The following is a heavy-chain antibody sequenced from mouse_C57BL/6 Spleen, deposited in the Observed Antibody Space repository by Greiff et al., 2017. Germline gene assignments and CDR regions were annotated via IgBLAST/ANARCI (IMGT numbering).Heavy chain of an antibody. CDR3: ARGSPFAY. V-gene: IGHV1-76*01. CDR2: IYPGSGNT. J-gene: IGHJ3*01. D-gene: IGHD1-1*02. CDR1: GYTFTDYY. Sequence: VQLQQSGAELVRPGASVKLSCKASGYTFTDYYINWVKQRPGQGLEWIARIYPGSGNTYYNEKFKGKATLTAEKSSSTAYMQLSSLTSEDSAVYFCARGSPFAYWGQGTLVTVSA.